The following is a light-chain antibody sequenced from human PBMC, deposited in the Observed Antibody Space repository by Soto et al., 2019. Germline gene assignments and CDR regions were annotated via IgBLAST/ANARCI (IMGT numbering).Light chain of an antibody. CDR3: CSYADSYTLV. Sequence: QSALTQPRSVSGSPGQSVTISCTGTNSDVGGYNYVSWYQQHPGKAPKLMIYDVSKRPSGVPDRFSGSKSGNTASLTISGLQAEDEADYYCCSYADSYTLVFGGGTKLTVL. CDR2: DVS. V-gene: IGLV2-11*01. CDR1: NSDVGGYNY. J-gene: IGLJ2*01.